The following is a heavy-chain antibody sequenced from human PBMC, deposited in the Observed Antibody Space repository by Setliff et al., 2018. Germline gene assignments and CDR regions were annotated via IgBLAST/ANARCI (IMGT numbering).Heavy chain of an antibody. CDR3: AKHMTPVANYFSRYMDV. Sequence: PSETLSLTCNVSGASISSYYWSWIRQPPGKGLEWIGYFFNSGDTDCNPSLKSRVTISVDTSKNQFSLRLTSVTAADTAVYYCAKHMTPVANYFSRYMDVWGKGPTFTVSS. CDR2: FFNSGDT. D-gene: IGHD4-17*01. CDR1: GASISSYY. J-gene: IGHJ6*03. V-gene: IGHV4-59*08.